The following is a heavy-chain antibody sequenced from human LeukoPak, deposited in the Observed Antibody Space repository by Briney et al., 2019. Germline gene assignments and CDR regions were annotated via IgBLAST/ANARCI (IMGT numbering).Heavy chain of an antibody. V-gene: IGHV4-39*01. CDR1: GGSISSNSYY. CDR2: IYYSGST. J-gene: IGHJ4*02. Sequence: SETLSLTCTVSGGSISSNSYYWGWIRQPPGKGLEWIGSIYYSGSTYYNPSLKSRVTISVDTSKNQFSLKLSSVTAADMAVYYCARLRWELHAYFDYWGQGTLVTVSS. D-gene: IGHD1-26*01. CDR3: ARLRWELHAYFDY.